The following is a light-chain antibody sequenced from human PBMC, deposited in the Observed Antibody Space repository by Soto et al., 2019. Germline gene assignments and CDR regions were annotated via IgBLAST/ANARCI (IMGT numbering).Light chain of an antibody. J-gene: IGKJ5*01. V-gene: IGKV1-12*01. Sequence: DIQMTQSPSTLSASVGDRVTISCRASQSISSWLAWYQQRPGKAPKCLIYAASILESGVLSRFSGSGSGTNFTLTITNLQPEDFATYFCQQANSFPLTFGQGTRLEIK. CDR3: QQANSFPLT. CDR1: QSISSW. CDR2: AAS.